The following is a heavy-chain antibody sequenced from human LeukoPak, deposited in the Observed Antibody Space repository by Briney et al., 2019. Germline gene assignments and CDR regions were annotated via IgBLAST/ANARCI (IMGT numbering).Heavy chain of an antibody. Sequence: SETLSLTCTVSGGSISSYYWSWIRQPPGKGLEWIGYIYYSGSTNYNPSLKSRVTISVDTSKNQFSLKLSSVTAADTAVYYCARDLGDVWGQGTTVTVSS. V-gene: IGHV4-59*01. J-gene: IGHJ6*02. CDR2: IYYSGST. CDR1: GGSISSYY. CDR3: ARDLGDV.